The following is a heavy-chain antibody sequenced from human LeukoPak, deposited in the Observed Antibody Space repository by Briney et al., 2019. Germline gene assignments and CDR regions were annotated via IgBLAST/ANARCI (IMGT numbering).Heavy chain of an antibody. CDR1: GYTFTNYD. V-gene: IGHV1-8*01. CDR2: KNPNSGSS. Sequence: ASVKVSRKASGYTFTNYDINWVRQATGQGLEWMGYKNPNSGSSAYAQKFQGRVTITTDASISTAYMEVSGLRSEDTALYYCTREGLDYWGQGTLVTVSS. J-gene: IGHJ4*02. CDR3: TREGLDY.